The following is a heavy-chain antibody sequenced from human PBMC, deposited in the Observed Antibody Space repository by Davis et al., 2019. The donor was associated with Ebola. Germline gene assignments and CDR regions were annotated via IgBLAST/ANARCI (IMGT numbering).Heavy chain of an antibody. CDR3: TRGGPTSDDY. V-gene: IGHV3-73*01. CDR1: GCTFSGSA. Sequence: GGSLRLSCAASGCTFSGSAMHWVRQASGKGLEWVGCIRSKANSYATAYAASVKGRFTIPKDDSKNTAYLQMNSLKTEDTSVYYCTRGGPTSDDYWGQGTLVTVSS. J-gene: IGHJ4*02. CDR2: IRSKANSYAT. D-gene: IGHD2-2*01.